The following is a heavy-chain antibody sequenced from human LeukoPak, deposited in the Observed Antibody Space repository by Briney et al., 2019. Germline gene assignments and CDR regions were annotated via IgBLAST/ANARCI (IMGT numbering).Heavy chain of an antibody. CDR2: INPSGGST. CDR1: GFTFSSYA. J-gene: IGHJ4*02. Sequence: GGSLRLSCAASGFTFSSYAMHWVRQAPGQGLEWMGIINPSGGSTSSAQKFQGRVTMTRDTSTSTVYMELSSLRSEDTAVYYCARGVYWNDRGVYEYWGQGTLVTVSS. CDR3: ARGVYWNDRGVYEY. V-gene: IGHV1-46*01. D-gene: IGHD1-1*01.